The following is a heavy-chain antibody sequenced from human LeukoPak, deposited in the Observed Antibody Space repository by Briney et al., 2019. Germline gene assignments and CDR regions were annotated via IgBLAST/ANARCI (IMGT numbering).Heavy chain of an antibody. CDR1: GFTFSSYS. Sequence: PGGSLRLSCAASGFTFSSYSMNWVRQAPGKGLEWVSSISSSSTYIYYADSVKGRFTISRDNAKNSLYLQMNSLRAEDTGIYYCARNIAAAGMFDYWGQGTLVTVSS. J-gene: IGHJ4*02. CDR2: ISSSSTYI. CDR3: ARNIAAAGMFDY. V-gene: IGHV3-21*01. D-gene: IGHD6-13*01.